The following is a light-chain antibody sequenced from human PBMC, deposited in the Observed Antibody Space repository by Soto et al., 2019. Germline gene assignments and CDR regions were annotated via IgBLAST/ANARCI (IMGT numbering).Light chain of an antibody. V-gene: IGKV3-15*01. CDR1: QSVSSN. J-gene: IGKJ2*01. CDR2: GAS. CDR3: QHYDNWPPYT. Sequence: EIVMTQSPATLSVSPGERATLSCRASQSVSSNVAWYQQKPGQAPRLLIYGASTRATGIPARFSGSGSGTEVALTISGLQSEDFAGYYCQHYDNWPPYTFGQGTKLEIK.